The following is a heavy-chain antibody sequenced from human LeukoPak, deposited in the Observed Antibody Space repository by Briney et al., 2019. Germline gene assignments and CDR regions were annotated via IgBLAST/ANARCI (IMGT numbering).Heavy chain of an antibody. CDR2: ISSSSSTI. D-gene: IGHD3-3*01. CDR1: GFTFSSYS. CDR3: AREDTIFGVLTDVNQGGDY. J-gene: IGHJ4*02. Sequence: GGSLRLSCAASGFTFSSYSMNWVRQAPGKGLEWVSYISSSSSTIYYADSVKGRFTISRDNAKNSLYLQTNSLRAEDTAVYYCAREDTIFGVLTDVNQGGDYWGQGTLVTVSS. V-gene: IGHV3-48*01.